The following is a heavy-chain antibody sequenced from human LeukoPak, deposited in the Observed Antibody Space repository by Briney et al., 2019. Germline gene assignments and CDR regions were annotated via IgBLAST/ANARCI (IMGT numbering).Heavy chain of an antibody. V-gene: IGHV3-53*01. CDR3: TRGPEWSRPVGDACDI. Sequence: GRSLRLSCAASGFIVSGNYMSWVRQAPGKGLEWVSVIYAVGTTYYADSVKGRFTISRDNSRNALYLQMNSLRVDDTAVYYCTRGPEWSRPVGDACDIWGQGTMVTVSS. CDR2: IYAVGTT. D-gene: IGHD3-3*01. J-gene: IGHJ3*02. CDR1: GFIVSGNY.